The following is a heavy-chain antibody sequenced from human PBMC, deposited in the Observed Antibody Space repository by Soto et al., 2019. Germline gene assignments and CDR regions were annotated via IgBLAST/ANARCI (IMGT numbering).Heavy chain of an antibody. D-gene: IGHD2-15*01. Sequence: EVQLVQSGGGLVQPGESLKLSCAASGFTFIGSTVHWVRQASGEGLQWVGRIRSKANDYATTYIASVKGRFTISRDDSRNTAYLQMSDLKTEDTAVYYCTRGYCTGGTCYSGYFQHWGQGALVTVFS. V-gene: IGHV3-73*02. CDR2: IRSKANDYAT. J-gene: IGHJ1*01. CDR3: TRGYCTGGTCYSGYFQH. CDR1: GFTFIGST.